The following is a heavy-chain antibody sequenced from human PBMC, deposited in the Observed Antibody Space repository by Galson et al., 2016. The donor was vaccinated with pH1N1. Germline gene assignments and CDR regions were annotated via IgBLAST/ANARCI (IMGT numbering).Heavy chain of an antibody. CDR3: ARMTYRYYSNWFDP. J-gene: IGHJ5*02. D-gene: IGHD4-11*01. CDR2: IDLEDDK. V-gene: IGHV2-70*01. Sequence: PALVKPTQTLTLTCTFSGFSLSTRGMCVSWIRQPPGKALEWLALIDLEDDKYYSTSLKTRLTISKDTTKNPVVLTMTNMAPVDTSTYYIARMTYRYYSNWFDPWGKGTLVTVSS. CDR1: GFSLSTRGMC.